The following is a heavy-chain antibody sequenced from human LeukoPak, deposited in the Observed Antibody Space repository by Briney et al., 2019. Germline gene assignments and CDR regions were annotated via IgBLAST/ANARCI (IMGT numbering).Heavy chain of an antibody. V-gene: IGHV3-23*01. CDR1: GFTVSNNY. Sequence: HPGGSLRLSCAASGFTVSNNYMSWVRQAPGKGLEWVSAISGSGGSTYYADSVKGRFTISRDNSKNTLYLQMNSLRAEDTAVYYCAKDLAYSSGWWDSSGWYYFDYWGQGTLVTVSS. CDR3: AKDLAYSSGWWDSSGWYYFDY. D-gene: IGHD6-19*01. CDR2: ISGSGGST. J-gene: IGHJ4*02.